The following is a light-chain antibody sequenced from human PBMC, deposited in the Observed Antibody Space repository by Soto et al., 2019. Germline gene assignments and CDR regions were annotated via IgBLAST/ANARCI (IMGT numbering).Light chain of an antibody. Sequence: EIGLTQSPATLSSSPGETAILSCRASQYVGSRLAWYQHKPGQAPRLLIYYMSKRATGIPARFSGSGSGTDFTLTISSLAPGDFAIYYCHQRQSWPRTFGQGTKVDIK. V-gene: IGKV3-11*01. CDR2: YMS. CDR3: HQRQSWPRT. CDR1: QYVGSR. J-gene: IGKJ1*01.